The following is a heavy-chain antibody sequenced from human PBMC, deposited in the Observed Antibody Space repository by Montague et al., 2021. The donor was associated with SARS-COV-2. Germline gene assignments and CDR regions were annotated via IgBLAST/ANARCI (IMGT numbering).Heavy chain of an antibody. V-gene: IGHV2-70*11. CDR3: ARTYYDILTGREYGMDV. CDR2: TDWDDDK. J-gene: IGHJ6*02. CDR1: GFSLSTSGMC. Sequence: PALVKSTQTLPLTCTFSGFSLSTSGMCVSWISQLPGKALEWLARTDWDDDKYYSTSLKTRLTISKDTSKNQAVLTMTNMDPVDTATYYCARTYYDILTGREYGMDVWGQGTTVTVSS. D-gene: IGHD3-9*01.